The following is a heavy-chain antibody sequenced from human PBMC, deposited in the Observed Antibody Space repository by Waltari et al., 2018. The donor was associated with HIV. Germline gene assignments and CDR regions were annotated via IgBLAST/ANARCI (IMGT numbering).Heavy chain of an antibody. CDR2: ISYDGSNK. Sequence: QVQLVESGGGVVQPGRSLRHSCAAYGFTLRSYAMHWVRPAQGKGLEWCAVISYDGSNKYYADSVKGRFTISRDNSKNTLYLQMNSLRAEDTAVYYCARDWLSDYGDYYFDYWGQGTLVTVSS. CDR3: ARDWLSDYGDYYFDY. V-gene: IGHV3-30-3*01. D-gene: IGHD4-17*01. CDR1: GFTLRSYA. J-gene: IGHJ4*02.